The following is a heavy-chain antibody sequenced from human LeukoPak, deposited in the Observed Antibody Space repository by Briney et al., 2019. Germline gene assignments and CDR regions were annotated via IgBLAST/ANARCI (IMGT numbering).Heavy chain of an antibody. CDR1: GGSISSYF. CDR2: IYYSGRT. V-gene: IGHV4-59*01. J-gene: IGHJ4*02. CDR3: ARVTGYMTEDFFDY. Sequence: SETLSLTCTVSGGSISSYFWTWIRQPPGKGLEWIGYIYYSGRTNYNPSLKSRVTISVDTSRNQSSLRLSSVTAADTAVYYCARVTGYMTEDFFDYWGQGTLVTVSS. D-gene: IGHD6-13*01.